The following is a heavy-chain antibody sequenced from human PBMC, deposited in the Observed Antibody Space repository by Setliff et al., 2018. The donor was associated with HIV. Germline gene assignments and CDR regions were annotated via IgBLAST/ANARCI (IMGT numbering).Heavy chain of an antibody. CDR1: GYIFTDYY. V-gene: IGHV1-2*02. CDR3: YYCAKDKTSTWYGGIDF. Sequence: ASVKVSCKTSGYIFTDYYMHWVRQAPGQGLEWMGWINPNSGDTNYAQKFLGRVTTTRDTSITTAYMELKWLRSDDTADTAVYYCAKDKTSTWYGGIDFWGQGTLVTVSS. D-gene: IGHD6-13*01. J-gene: IGHJ4*02. CDR2: INPNSGDT.